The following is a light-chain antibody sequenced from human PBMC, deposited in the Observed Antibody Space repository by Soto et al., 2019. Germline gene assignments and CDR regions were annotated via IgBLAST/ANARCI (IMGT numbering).Light chain of an antibody. J-gene: IGLJ3*02. CDR2: EVT. CDR1: RSDVGGFDY. CDR3: RSYTNIATWV. Sequence: QSVLTQPASVSGSPGQSITISCTGTRSDVGGFDYVSWYQQHPGEAPKLIIYEVTHRPSGVSNRFSGSKSGNTASLTISGLQAEDEADYYCRSYTNIATWVFGGGTKVTVL. V-gene: IGLV2-14*01.